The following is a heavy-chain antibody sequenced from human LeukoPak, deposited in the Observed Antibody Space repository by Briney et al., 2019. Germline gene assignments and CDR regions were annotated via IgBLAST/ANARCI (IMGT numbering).Heavy chain of an antibody. J-gene: IGHJ4*02. CDR2: ISGSGRDT. Sequence: GGSLRLSCAPSGFTLNNYAMSWVRQPPGKGLEWVSAISGSGRDTYYADSVKGRFTISRDNSKNTLFLQMNNLRAEDTAVYYCASRQWDLLDYWGQGTLVTVSS. D-gene: IGHD1-26*01. V-gene: IGHV3-23*01. CDR3: ASRQWDLLDY. CDR1: GFTLNNYA.